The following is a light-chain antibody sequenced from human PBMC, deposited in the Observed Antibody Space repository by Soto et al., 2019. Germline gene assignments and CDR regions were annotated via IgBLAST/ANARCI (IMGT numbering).Light chain of an antibody. V-gene: IGKV1-5*03. J-gene: IGKJ1*01. CDR2: KAS. CDR3: QQYNSYPWT. CDR1: QSISSW. Sequence: DIQMTQSPSTLSASVGDRVTITCRASQSISSWLAWYQQKPGKAPNLLIYKASSLESGVPSRISGSASGTEFTITISSLQPDDFATYYCQQYNSYPWTFGQGTKVEIK.